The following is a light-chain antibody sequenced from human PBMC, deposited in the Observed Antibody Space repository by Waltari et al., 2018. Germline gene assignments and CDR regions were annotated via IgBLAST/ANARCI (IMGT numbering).Light chain of an antibody. Sequence: QSALTQPASVSGSPGQSITISCPGTSSDVGGYNSVSWYQQHPGKAPKLMIYEVSNRPSGVSNRFSGSKSGNTASLTISGLQAEDEADYYCSSYTSSSTVVFGGGTKVTVL. J-gene: IGLJ2*01. CDR3: SSYTSSSTVV. V-gene: IGLV2-14*01. CDR2: EVS. CDR1: SSDVGGYNS.